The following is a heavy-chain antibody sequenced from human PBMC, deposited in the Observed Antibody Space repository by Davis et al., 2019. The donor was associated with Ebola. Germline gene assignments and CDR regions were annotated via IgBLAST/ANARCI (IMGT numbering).Heavy chain of an antibody. CDR3: ARARSYYDFWSGYFSP. J-gene: IGHJ5*02. V-gene: IGHV4-39*07. Sequence: SETLSLTCTVSGGSISSSSYYWGWIRQPPGKGLEWIGEINHSGSTNYNPSLKSRVTISVYTSKNQFSLKLSSVTAADTAVYYCARARSYYDFWSGYFSPWGQGTLVTVSS. D-gene: IGHD3-3*01. CDR2: INHSGST. CDR1: GGSISSSSYY.